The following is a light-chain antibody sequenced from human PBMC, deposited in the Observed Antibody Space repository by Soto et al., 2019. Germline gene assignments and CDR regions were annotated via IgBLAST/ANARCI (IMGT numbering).Light chain of an antibody. CDR3: QQRSNWPIT. J-gene: IGKJ5*01. CDR1: QSVSNNY. Sequence: IVFTHSPCTLSLSPRERATLSCRASQSVSNNYLAWYQQKPGQAPRLLIYGASNRATGIPDRFSGSGSGTDLTLTISSLEPEDFALYYCQQRSNWPITFGQGTRLEI. V-gene: IGKV3D-20*02. CDR2: GAS.